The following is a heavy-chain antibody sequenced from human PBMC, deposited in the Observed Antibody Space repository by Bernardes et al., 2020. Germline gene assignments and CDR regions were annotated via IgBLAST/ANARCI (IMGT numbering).Heavy chain of an antibody. CDR2: LSAINNE. Sequence: GVLRLSCAASGFTFSTKDMAWVRQAPGKGLEWVATLSAINNEHYADSVKGRFAISRDNSRNTLYLQMNSLRAEDTAIYYCTTELQFDDLYWGQGTLVTVSS. CDR3: TTELQFDDLY. V-gene: IGHV3-23*01. CDR1: GFTFSTKD. D-gene: IGHD2-2*02. J-gene: IGHJ4*02.